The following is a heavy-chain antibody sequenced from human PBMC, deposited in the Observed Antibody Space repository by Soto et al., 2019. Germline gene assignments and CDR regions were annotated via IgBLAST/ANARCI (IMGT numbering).Heavy chain of an antibody. Sequence: SETLSLTCTVSGGSISSGGYYWSWIRQHPGKGLEWIGYIYYSGSTYYNPSLKSRVTISVDTSKNQFSLKLSSVTAADTAVYYCARAKRITIFGVGILAQQHYYFDYWGQGTLVTVSS. CDR3: ARAKRITIFGVGILAQQHYYFDY. J-gene: IGHJ4*02. V-gene: IGHV4-31*03. CDR2: IYYSGST. CDR1: GGSISSGGYY. D-gene: IGHD3-3*01.